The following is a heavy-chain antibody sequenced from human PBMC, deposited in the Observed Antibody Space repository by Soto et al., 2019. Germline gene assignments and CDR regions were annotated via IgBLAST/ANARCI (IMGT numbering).Heavy chain of an antibody. CDR2: TYYRSKWYK. J-gene: IGHJ4*02. CDR1: GDSVSSNSAA. CDR3: ARGDSTGWSRGGFDY. Sequence: SQRLSVPYAISGDSVSSNSAAWKWIRNYTSRGLEWLGRTYYRSKWYKDYAVSVKSRITINPDTSKNQFSLQLNSVTPEDTAVYYCARGDSTGWSRGGFDYWGQGTLVTVSS. V-gene: IGHV6-1*01. D-gene: IGHD6-19*01.